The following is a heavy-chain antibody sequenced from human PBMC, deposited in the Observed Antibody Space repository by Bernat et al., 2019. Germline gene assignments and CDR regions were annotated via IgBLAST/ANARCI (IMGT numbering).Heavy chain of an antibody. J-gene: IGHJ6*02. Sequence: EVQLVESGGGLVKPGGSLRLSCAASGFTFSSYSMNWVRQAPGKGLEWVSYISSSSSYIYYADSVKGRFTISRDNAKNSLYLQMNSLRAEDTAVYYCARDGETYGSGSRPYYYYYGMDVWGQGTTVTVSS. V-gene: IGHV3-21*05. CDR3: ARDGETYGSGSRPYYYYYGMDV. CDR2: ISSSSSYI. CDR1: GFTFSSYS. D-gene: IGHD3-10*01.